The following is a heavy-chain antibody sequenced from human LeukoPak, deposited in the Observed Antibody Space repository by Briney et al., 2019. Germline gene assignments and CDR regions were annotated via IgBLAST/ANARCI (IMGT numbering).Heavy chain of an antibody. V-gene: IGHV4-59*08. CDR1: GGSISSYY. CDR2: IYYSGST. J-gene: IGHJ4*02. CDR3: ARHSDIYDSSGYYDY. D-gene: IGHD3-22*01. Sequence: PSETLSLTCTVSGGSISSYYWSWIRQPPGKGLEWIGYIYYSGSTNYNPSLKSRVTISVDTSKNQFSLKLSSVTAADTAVYYCARHSDIYDSSGYYDYWGQGTLVTVSS.